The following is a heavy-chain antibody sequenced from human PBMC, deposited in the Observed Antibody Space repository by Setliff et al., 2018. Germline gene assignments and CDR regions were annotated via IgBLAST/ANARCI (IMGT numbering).Heavy chain of an antibody. D-gene: IGHD6-13*01. Sequence: GALRLSCEATGFSFSSYSMNWVRQAPGRGLEWVAFISSSGEYIYYADSVKGRFTISRDNAKNSLYLQMNSLRAEDTAVYYCASDPSYASSLYYYLEVWGKGTTVTVSS. J-gene: IGHJ6*03. CDR3: ASDPSYASSLYYYLEV. CDR2: ISSSGEYI. V-gene: IGHV3-21*01. CDR1: GFSFSSYS.